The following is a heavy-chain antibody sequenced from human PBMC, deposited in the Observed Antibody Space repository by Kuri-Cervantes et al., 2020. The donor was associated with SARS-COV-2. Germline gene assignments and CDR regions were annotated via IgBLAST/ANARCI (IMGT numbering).Heavy chain of an antibody. CDR3: ARAFLRGGSDY. D-gene: IGHD1-26*01. CDR2: TNTDGSST. V-gene: IGHV3-74*01. Sequence: GGSLRLSCAASGFTFSNYWMHWVRQAPGKGLVWISRTNTDGSSTSYADSVKGRFTISRDNAKNTLYLQMNSLRAEDMAVYYCARAFLRGGSDYWGQGTLVTVSS. J-gene: IGHJ4*02. CDR1: GFTFSNYW.